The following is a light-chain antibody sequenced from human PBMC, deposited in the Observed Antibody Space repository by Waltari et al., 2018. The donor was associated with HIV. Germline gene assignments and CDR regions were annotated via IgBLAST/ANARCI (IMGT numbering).Light chain of an antibody. CDR3: LQDFNYPRT. J-gene: IGKJ1*01. CDR1: QGISND. CDR2: AAS. Sequence: AIQMTPSPSSLSASVADRVTITCLASQGISNDLGRYQQKPGKFPKLLIYAASSLESGVPSRFSGSGSGTFFTLTISSLQPEDFATYDCLQDFNYPRTFGQVTKVEIK. V-gene: IGKV1-6*02.